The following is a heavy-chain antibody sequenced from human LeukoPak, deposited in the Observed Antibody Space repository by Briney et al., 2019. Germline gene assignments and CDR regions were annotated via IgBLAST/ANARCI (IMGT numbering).Heavy chain of an antibody. V-gene: IGHV3-30-3*01. D-gene: IGHD3-10*01. J-gene: IGHJ6*02. CDR2: ISYDGSNK. Sequence: GGSLRLSCAASGFTFSSYAMHWVRQAPGKGLEWVAVISYDGSNKYYADSVKGRFTISRDNSKNTLYLQMNSLRAEDTAVYYCARDLGVRGVPYYYYYYGMDVWGQGTTVTVSS. CDR1: GFTFSSYA. CDR3: ARDLGVRGVPYYYYYYGMDV.